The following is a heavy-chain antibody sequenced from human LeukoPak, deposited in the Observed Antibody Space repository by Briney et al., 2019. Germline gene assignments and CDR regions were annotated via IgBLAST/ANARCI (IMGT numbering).Heavy chain of an antibody. Sequence: GESLKISCKGSGYNFPTYWIGWVRQMPGKGLEWMGFIYPGDSDTKYSPSFQGQVSISADKSISTAYLQWSSLKASDTAMYYCARPTYCGGDCYYWGAFDIWGQGTMVTVSS. CDR2: IYPGDSDT. J-gene: IGHJ3*02. CDR1: GYNFPTYW. CDR3: ARPTYCGGDCYYWGAFDI. V-gene: IGHV5-51*01. D-gene: IGHD2-21*02.